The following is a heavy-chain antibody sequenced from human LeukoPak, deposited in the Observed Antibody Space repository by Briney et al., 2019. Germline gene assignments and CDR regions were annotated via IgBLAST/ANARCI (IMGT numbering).Heavy chain of an antibody. CDR1: GGSISSYY. J-gene: IGHJ6*02. CDR2: IYYSGST. V-gene: IGHV4-59*01. CDR3: AGGDYYDSSGYYVYYYGMDV. Sequence: SETLSLTCTVSGGSISSYYWSWIRQPPGKGLGWIGYIYYSGSTNYNPSLKSRVTISVDTSKNQFSLKLSSVTAADTAVYYCAGGDYYDSSGYYVYYYGMDVWGQGTTVTVSS. D-gene: IGHD3-22*01.